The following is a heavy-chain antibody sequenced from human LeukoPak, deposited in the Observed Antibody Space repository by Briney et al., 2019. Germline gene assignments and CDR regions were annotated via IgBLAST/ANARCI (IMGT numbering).Heavy chain of an antibody. CDR1: GFTFSSYA. CDR3: ARDGLVHYDFWSGPSPAIYYYYMDV. CDR2: ISYDGSNK. Sequence: GGSLRLSCAASGFTFSSYAMHWVRQAPGKGLEWVADISYDGSNKYYADSVKGRFTISRDNSKNTLYLQMNSLRAEDTAVYYCARDGLVHYDFWSGPSPAIYYYYMDVWGKGTTVTVSS. J-gene: IGHJ6*03. D-gene: IGHD3-3*01. V-gene: IGHV3-30*01.